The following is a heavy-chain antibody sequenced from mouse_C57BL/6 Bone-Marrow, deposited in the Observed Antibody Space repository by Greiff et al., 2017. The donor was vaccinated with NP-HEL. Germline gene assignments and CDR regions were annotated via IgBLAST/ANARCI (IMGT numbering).Heavy chain of an antibody. Sequence: VQLQQSGPELVKPGASVKISCKASGYTFTDYYMNWVKQSHGKSIEWIGDINPNNGGTSYNQKFKGKATLTVDKSSSTAYMELRSLTSEDSAVYYCASYYYGSSPWFAYWGQGTLVTVSA. CDR3: ASYYYGSSPWFAY. CDR2: INPNNGGT. CDR1: GYTFTDYY. D-gene: IGHD1-1*01. V-gene: IGHV1-26*01. J-gene: IGHJ3*01.